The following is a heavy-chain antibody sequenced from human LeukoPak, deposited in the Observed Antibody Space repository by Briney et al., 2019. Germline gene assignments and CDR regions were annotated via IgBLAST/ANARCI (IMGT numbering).Heavy chain of an antibody. Sequence: PGGSLRLSCAASGFTFDDYGMSWVRQAPGKGLEWVSGINWNGGSTGYADSVKGRFTISRDNAKNSLYLQMNSLRAEDTALYYCVGGNRYYDSSGYSDPFDYWGQGTLVTVPS. CDR3: VGGNRYYDSSGYSDPFDY. CDR2: INWNGGST. V-gene: IGHV3-20*04. D-gene: IGHD3-22*01. J-gene: IGHJ4*02. CDR1: GFTFDDYG.